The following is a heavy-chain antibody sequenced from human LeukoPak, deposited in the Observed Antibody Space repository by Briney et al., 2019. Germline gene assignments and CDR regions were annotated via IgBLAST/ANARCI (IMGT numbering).Heavy chain of an antibody. Sequence: PSETLSLTCTVFGDSIKYYYWSWIRQPPGKGLEWIGYIYYNGSTNYNPSLKSRVSISVDTSKNQFSLKVSSVTAADTAVYYCARKGGHFDYWGQGTLVTVSS. CDR2: IYYNGST. J-gene: IGHJ4*02. V-gene: IGHV4-59*01. CDR1: GDSIKYYY. D-gene: IGHD2-15*01. CDR3: ARKGGHFDY.